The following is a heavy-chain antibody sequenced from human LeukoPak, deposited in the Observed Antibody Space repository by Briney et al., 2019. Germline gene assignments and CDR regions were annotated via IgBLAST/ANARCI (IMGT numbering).Heavy chain of an antibody. J-gene: IGHJ4*02. V-gene: IGHV3-48*03. CDR2: ISSSGSSI. CDR1: GFTFRSYE. D-gene: IGHD3-22*01. Sequence: GGSLRLSCAASGFTFRSYEMNWVRQAPGKGLEWVSYISSSGSSIYYADSVKGRFTISRDNAKNSLYLQMNSLRAEDTAAYYCARGYESSGFHFDYWGQGTLVTVSS. CDR3: ARGYESSGFHFDY.